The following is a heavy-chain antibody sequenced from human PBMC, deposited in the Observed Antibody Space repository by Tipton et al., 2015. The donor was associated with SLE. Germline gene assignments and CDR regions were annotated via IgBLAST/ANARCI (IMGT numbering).Heavy chain of an antibody. D-gene: IGHD3-16*01. CDR2: ISTSGTTI. J-gene: IGHJ4*02. CDR1: GFTFSNFY. V-gene: IGHV3-11*04. CDR3: AGEGLGGSLNY. Sequence: SLRLSCAASGFTFSNFYMTWIRQAPGKGLEWVSYISTSGTTIYYADSVRGRFTISRDNAKNTLYLQMNSLSAEDTALYYCAGEGLGGSLNYWGQGTLVTVSS.